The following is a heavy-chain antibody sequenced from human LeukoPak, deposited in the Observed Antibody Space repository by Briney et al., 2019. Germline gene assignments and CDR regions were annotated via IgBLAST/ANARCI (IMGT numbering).Heavy chain of an antibody. CDR2: ISGRDGRT. Sequence: GGSLRLSCAASGFTFSSYAMSWVRQAPGRGLEWVSAISGRDGRTYYTDSVKGRFTISRDNSRDTLYLQMNSLRAEDTAVYYCAKDRTPNGGSYDYWGQGTLVTVSS. J-gene: IGHJ4*02. D-gene: IGHD1-26*01. V-gene: IGHV3-23*01. CDR1: GFTFSSYA. CDR3: AKDRTPNGGSYDY.